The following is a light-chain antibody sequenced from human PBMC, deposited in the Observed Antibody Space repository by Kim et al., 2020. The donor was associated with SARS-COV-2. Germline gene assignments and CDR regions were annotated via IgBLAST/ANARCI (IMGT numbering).Light chain of an antibody. CDR3: QTWGTGPV. CDR1: SGHSSYA. J-gene: IGLJ2*01. Sequence: GAAVTLTCTLSSGHSSYAIEWHQQQPEKGPRYLMKLNTDGSHSKGDGIPDRFSGSSSGAERYLTISSLQSEDEADYYCQTWGTGPVFGGGTQLTVL. CDR2: LNTDGSH. V-gene: IGLV4-69*01.